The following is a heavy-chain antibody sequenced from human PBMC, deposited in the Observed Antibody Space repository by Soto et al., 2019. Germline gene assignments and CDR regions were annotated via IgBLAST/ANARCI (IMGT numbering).Heavy chain of an antibody. D-gene: IGHD2-15*01. CDR1: GFTFSSYG. V-gene: IGHV3-30*18. CDR2: ISYDGSNK. Sequence: PVGSLRLSGSASGFTFSSYGMHWVREAPGKGLEWVAVISYDGSNKYYADSVKGRFTISRDNSKNTLYLQMNSLRAEDTAVYYCAKDRGDIVVVVAATVVNSGMDVWGQGTTVTVSS. CDR3: AKDRGDIVVVVAATVVNSGMDV. J-gene: IGHJ6*02.